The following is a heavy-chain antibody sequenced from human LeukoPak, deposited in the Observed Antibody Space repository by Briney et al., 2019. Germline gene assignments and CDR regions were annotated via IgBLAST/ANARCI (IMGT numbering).Heavy chain of an antibody. CDR3: AKALYYYDRSGPAAFDV. D-gene: IGHD3-22*01. J-gene: IGHJ3*01. Sequence: GGSLRLSCAVSGFTFSSYSMNWVRQAPGKGLEWVSVISGSGGTTYYADSVKGRFTISRDNSKNTLYLQMNSLRADDTAVYYCAKALYYYDRSGPAAFDVWGQGTMVTVSS. V-gene: IGHV3-23*01. CDR2: ISGSGGTT. CDR1: GFTFSSYS.